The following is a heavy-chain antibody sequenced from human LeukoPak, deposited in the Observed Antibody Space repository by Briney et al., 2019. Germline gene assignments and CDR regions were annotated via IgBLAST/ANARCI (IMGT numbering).Heavy chain of an antibody. CDR3: ARLSDRPDATAYRPFDL. CDR1: GFMFSGHW. D-gene: IGHD2-15*01. J-gene: IGHJ4*02. CDR2: IKEDGNEK. Sequence: PGGSLRLSCAASGFMFSGHWMTWVRQAPGKGLEWVANIKEDGNEKKYVDSVKGRFTISRDNTENSLYLQMSSLRTEDTAVYYCARLSDRPDATAYRPFDLWGQGTLVTVSS. V-gene: IGHV3-7*01.